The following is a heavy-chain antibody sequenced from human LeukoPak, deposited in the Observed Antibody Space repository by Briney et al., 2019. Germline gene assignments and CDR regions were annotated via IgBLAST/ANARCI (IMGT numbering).Heavy chain of an antibody. J-gene: IGHJ4*02. Sequence: GGSLRISCAASGFTFSNYAMTWVRQAPGKGLEWVSALSGSGGSAYYADSVKGRFTISGDNSKNTLYLQMNSLRAEDTAVYYCAKSRGYSYGYVDYWGQGTLVTVSS. D-gene: IGHD5-18*01. CDR1: GFTFSNYA. V-gene: IGHV3-23*01. CDR2: LSGSGGSA. CDR3: AKSRGYSYGYVDY.